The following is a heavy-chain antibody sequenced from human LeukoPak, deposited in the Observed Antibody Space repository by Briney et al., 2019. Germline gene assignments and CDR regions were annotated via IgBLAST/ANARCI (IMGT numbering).Heavy chain of an antibody. V-gene: IGHV7-4-1*02. CDR2: INTNTGNP. Sequence: ASVKVSCKASGYAFTSYGVKWVRQAPGQGLEWMGWINTNTGNPTYAQGFTGRFVFSLDTSVSTAYLQITSLKAEDTAVYYCARVGVPHFYYYMDVWGKGTTVTVSS. J-gene: IGHJ6*03. CDR3: ARVGVPHFYYYMDV. CDR1: GYAFTSYG.